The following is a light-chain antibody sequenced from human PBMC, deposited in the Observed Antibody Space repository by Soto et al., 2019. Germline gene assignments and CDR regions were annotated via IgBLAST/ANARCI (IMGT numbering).Light chain of an antibody. CDR2: DVS. CDR3: SSYTSSSTYV. CDR1: SSDIGSYNS. Sequence: QSALTQPASVSGSRGQSVTISCTGTSSDIGSYNSVCWHQQHPGRAPKLMIYDVSSRASGIPDRFSASKSGNTASLTISGLQAGDEADYFCSSYTSSSTYVFGTGTKLTVL. J-gene: IGLJ1*01. V-gene: IGLV2-14*03.